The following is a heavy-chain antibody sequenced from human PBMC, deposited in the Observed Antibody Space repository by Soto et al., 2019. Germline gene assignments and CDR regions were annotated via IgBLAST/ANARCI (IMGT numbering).Heavy chain of an antibody. J-gene: IGHJ1*01. CDR1: GFRINIYD. D-gene: IGHD6-13*01. CDR2: IGTLGDA. Sequence: EEHLLEWGGRLVRPGESLRLSCAASGFRINIYDMHWVRQRPGERLEWVSGIGTLGDAFYSDSVTGRFIFSRQDAKNSLYLQMNSLSAEDTAFYYCVKDESINWYSGHFRHWGQGTLVTVSS. V-gene: IGHV3-13*01. CDR3: VKDESINWYSGHFRH.